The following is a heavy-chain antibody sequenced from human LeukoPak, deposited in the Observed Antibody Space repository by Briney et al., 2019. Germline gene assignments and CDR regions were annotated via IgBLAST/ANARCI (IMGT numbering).Heavy chain of an antibody. V-gene: IGHV3-23*01. CDR2: ISGSGGST. D-gene: IGHD5-12*01. CDR3: AKEPNEIVATIWYAFDI. Sequence: GGSLRLSCAASGFTFSSYAMSWVRQAPGKGLEWVSAISGSGGSTYYADSVKGRFTISRDNSKNTLYLQMNSLRAEDTAAYYCAKEPNEIVATIWYAFDIWGQGTMVTVSS. CDR1: GFTFSSYA. J-gene: IGHJ3*02.